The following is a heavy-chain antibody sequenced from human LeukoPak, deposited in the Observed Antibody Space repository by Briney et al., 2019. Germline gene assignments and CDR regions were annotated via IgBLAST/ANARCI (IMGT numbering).Heavy chain of an antibody. CDR1: GYTFTSYG. CDR2: ISAYNGNT. D-gene: IGHD1-14*01. CDR3: ARDRNRYYFDY. J-gene: IGHJ4*02. V-gene: IGHV1-18*01. Sequence: ASVNVSCKASGYTFTSYGISWVRQAPGRGVEWMGWISAYNGNTNYAQKLQGRVTMTTDTSTSTAYMELRSLRSDDTAVYYCARDRNRYYFDYWGQGTLVTVSS.